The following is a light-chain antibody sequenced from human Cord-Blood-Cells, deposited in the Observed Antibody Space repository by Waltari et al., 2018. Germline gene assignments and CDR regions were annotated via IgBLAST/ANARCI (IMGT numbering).Light chain of an antibody. CDR1: RSDVGGYKY. CDR2: AVS. J-gene: IGLJ2*01. CDR3: SSYTSSSTRV. Sequence: QSALTQTASVSGSPGQSTPLSCTGTRSDVGGYKYVSGYQQHPGKDPNHMIFAVSNRPSAVSNRFSGSKSGNTASLTISGLQAEDEADYYCSSYTSSSTRVFGGWTKLTVL. V-gene: IGLV2-14*01.